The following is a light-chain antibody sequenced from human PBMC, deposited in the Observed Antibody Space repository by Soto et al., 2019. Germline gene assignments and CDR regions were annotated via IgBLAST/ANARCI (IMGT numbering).Light chain of an antibody. Sequence: DIHMAQSPPSLSASVGDRVTITCRASHNIVTYLNWYQQKAGKAPSLLIYEASHLQSGVPFRFFGSGSGIDFTLTIDKLQHEDSATYYCQHSHSTPPTFGPGTKLEIK. CDR2: EAS. J-gene: IGKJ2*01. CDR1: HNIVTY. V-gene: IGKV1-39*01. CDR3: QHSHSTPPT.